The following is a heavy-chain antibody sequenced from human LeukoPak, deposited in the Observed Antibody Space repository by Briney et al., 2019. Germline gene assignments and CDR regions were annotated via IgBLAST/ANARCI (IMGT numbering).Heavy chain of an antibody. V-gene: IGHV3-23*01. J-gene: IGHJ4*02. CDR3: AKEKNSGFYYHFDY. Sequence: GGSLRLSCAASGFTFTNYGMSWVRQAPGKGLEWVSAVSGGGGSTYYADSVKGRFTISRDNSKNTVYLQMNSLRAEDTAVYYCAKEKNSGFYYHFDYWGQGTLVTVSS. CDR2: VSGGGGST. D-gene: IGHD3-22*01. CDR1: GFTFTNYG.